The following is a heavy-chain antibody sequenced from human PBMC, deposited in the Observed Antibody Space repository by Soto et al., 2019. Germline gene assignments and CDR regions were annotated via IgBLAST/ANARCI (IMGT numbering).Heavy chain of an antibody. Sequence: EVQLVESGGGLVQPGGSLRLSCAVSGFAFSSYWMHWVRQTPGKGLVWVSRINSDGTSKAYADSVKGRFTISRDNAKDTVYLEMNSLRAEDTAVYYCARDGWDLEWLLRVYSYMDVWGKGTTVTVSS. V-gene: IGHV3-74*01. J-gene: IGHJ6*03. CDR1: GFAFSSYW. CDR2: INSDGTSK. D-gene: IGHD3-3*01. CDR3: ARDGWDLEWLLRVYSYMDV.